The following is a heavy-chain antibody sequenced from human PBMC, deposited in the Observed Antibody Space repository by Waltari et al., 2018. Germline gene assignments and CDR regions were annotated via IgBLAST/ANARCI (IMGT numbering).Heavy chain of an antibody. CDR1: GFTFSSYA. J-gene: IGHJ6*03. V-gene: IGHV3-64*01. CDR2: ISSNGGST. D-gene: IGHD6-6*01. CDR3: ARSFASSSDYYYYYYMDV. Sequence: EVQLVESGGGLVQPGGSLRLSCAASGFTFSSYAMHWVRQAPGKGLEYVSAISSNGGSTYYANSVKGRFTISRDNSKNTLYLQMGSLRAEDMAVYYCARSFASSSDYYYYYYMDVWGKGTTVTISS.